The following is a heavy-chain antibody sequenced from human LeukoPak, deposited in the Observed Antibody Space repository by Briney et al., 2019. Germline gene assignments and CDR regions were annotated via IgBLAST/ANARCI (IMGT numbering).Heavy chain of an antibody. Sequence: GGSLRLSCVAPGFTFSTFAMSWVRQAPGKGLEWLSSITGSGGSTYYADSVKGRFTISRDNSTNTLYLQMNSQRAEDTAVYYCAKGHIVGDGYYYFDYWGKGILVTVSS. CDR1: GFTFSTFA. CDR2: ITGSGGST. J-gene: IGHJ4*02. CDR3: AKGHIVGDGYYYFDY. V-gene: IGHV3-23*01. D-gene: IGHD2-21*01.